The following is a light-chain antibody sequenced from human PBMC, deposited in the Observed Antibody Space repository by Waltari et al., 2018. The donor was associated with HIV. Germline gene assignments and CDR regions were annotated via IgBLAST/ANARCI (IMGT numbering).Light chain of an antibody. CDR3: GTWDTSLNAGV. Sequence: HSVLTQPPAVSAAPGQKVTISCSGTTSHIGNTFVCWYQKLPGTAPKLLIFDNHKRPSGVSDLFSASKSATSATLDITGLHTGDEAEYYCGTWDTSLNAGVFGGGTKVSVL. V-gene: IGLV1-51*01. J-gene: IGLJ2*01. CDR1: TSHIGNTF. CDR2: DNH.